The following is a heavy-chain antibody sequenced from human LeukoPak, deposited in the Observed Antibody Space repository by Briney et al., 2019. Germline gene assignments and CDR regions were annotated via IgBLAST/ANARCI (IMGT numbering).Heavy chain of an antibody. D-gene: IGHD3-10*01. CDR3: ARVSGFGDPFDY. V-gene: IGHV4-30-4*01. CDR1: DDSINSGDYY. CDR2: VYYSGST. J-gene: IGHJ4*02. Sequence: PSKTLSLTCTVSDDSINSGDYYWSWIRQPPGKGLEWIGYVYYSGSTYYNPSLKSRVTISVDTSKNQFSLKLNSVTAADTAVYYCARVSGFGDPFDYWGQGTLVTVPS.